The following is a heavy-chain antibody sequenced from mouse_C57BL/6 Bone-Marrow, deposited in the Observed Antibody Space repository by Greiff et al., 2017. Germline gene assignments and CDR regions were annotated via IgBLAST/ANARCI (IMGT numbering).Heavy chain of an antibody. CDR2: IHPNSGST. Sequence: QVQLQQPGAELVKPGASVKLSCKASGYTFTSYWMHWVKQRPGQGLEWIGMIHPNSGSTNYNEKFKSKATLTVDKSSSTAYMQLSSLTSEDSAVYYCARGRYYYDSSRYYFDYWGQGTTLTVSS. V-gene: IGHV1-64*01. CDR1: GYTFTSYW. J-gene: IGHJ2*01. CDR3: ARGRYYYDSSRYYFDY. D-gene: IGHD1-1*01.